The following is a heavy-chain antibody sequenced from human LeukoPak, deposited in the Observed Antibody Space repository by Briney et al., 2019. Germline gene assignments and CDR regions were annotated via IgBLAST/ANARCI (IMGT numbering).Heavy chain of an antibody. V-gene: IGHV3-23*01. CDR1: GSTFSSYA. CDR2: ISGSGGST. D-gene: IGHD5-18*01. CDR3: AKDEEWIQPYYFDY. J-gene: IGHJ4*02. Sequence: GGSLRLSCAASGSTFSSYAMSWVRQAPGKGLEWVSAISGSGGSTYYADSVKGRFTISRDNSKNTLYLQMNSLRAEDTAVYHCAKDEEWIQPYYFDYWGQGTLVTVSS.